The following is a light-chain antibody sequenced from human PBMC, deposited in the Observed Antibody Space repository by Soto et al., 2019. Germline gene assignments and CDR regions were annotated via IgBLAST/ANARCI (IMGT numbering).Light chain of an antibody. CDR2: GAS. J-gene: IGKJ1*01. CDR3: QHYNNWPPRT. V-gene: IGKV3-15*01. Sequence: DIVMTQSPATLSVSPGKSATLSCRASQSVSSNLAWYQHKPGQAPGLLIYGASARATGIPASVSGSGSGTEFTLTISSLQSEDFAVYVCQHYNNWPPRTFDQGTKVDIK. CDR1: QSVSSN.